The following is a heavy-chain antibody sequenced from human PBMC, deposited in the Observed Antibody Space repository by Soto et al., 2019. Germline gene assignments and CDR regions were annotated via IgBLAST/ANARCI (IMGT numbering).Heavy chain of an antibody. CDR1: GYTFTSYD. CDR2: MNPNSGNT. D-gene: IGHD6-19*01. CDR3: ARASPMYSSGWYRLYYYYGMDV. Sequence: ASVKVSCKASGYTFTSYDINWVRQATGQGLEWMGWMNPNSGNTGYAQKFQGRVTMTRNTSISTAYMELSSLRSEDTAVYYCARASPMYSSGWYRLYYYYGMDVWGQGTTVTVSS. V-gene: IGHV1-8*01. J-gene: IGHJ6*02.